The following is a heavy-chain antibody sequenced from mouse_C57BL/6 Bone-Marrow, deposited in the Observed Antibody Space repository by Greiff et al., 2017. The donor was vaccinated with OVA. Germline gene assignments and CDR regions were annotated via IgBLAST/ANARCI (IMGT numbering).Heavy chain of an antibody. V-gene: IGHV5-6*01. CDR1: GFTFSSYG. J-gene: IGHJ2*01. CDR3: ARGNWAFDY. Sequence: EVHLVESGGDLVKPGGSLKLSCAASGFTFSSYGMSWVRQTPDKRLEWVANISSGGSYTYYTDSVKGRFTISRDNAKTTLDLQMSSRKSEDTAMYYCARGNWAFDYWGQGTTLTVSS. CDR2: ISSGGSYT. D-gene: IGHD4-1*01.